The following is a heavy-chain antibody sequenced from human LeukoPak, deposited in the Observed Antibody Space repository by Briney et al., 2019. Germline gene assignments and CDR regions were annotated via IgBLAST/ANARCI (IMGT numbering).Heavy chain of an antibody. V-gene: IGHV3-74*01. D-gene: IGHD2-15*01. Sequence: GGSLRLSCAAPGFTFSSYWMHWVRQGPGKGLVWVSRIKSDGSTTSYADSVKGRFTISRDNAKNTLYLQMNSLRAEDTAVYYCARDPYCSGGSCYPYYYGMDVWGQGITVTVSS. CDR1: GFTFSSYW. J-gene: IGHJ6*02. CDR3: ARDPYCSGGSCYPYYYGMDV. CDR2: IKSDGSTT.